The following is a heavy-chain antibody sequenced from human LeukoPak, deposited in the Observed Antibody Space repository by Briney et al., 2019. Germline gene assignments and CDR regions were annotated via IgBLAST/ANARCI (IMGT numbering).Heavy chain of an antibody. D-gene: IGHD2-21*01. CDR3: TTDPTLAYCGGDCYYFDY. V-gene: IGHV3-15*01. CDR1: GFNFINAW. Sequence: GWYLRLSCAASGFNFINAWLSSVRQPPGNGLEWVGLIKSKTDGGTTDYAAPVKGRFTISRDDSKNTLYLQMNSLKTEDTAVYYCTTDPTLAYCGGDCYYFDYWGQGTLVTVSS. CDR2: IKSKTDGGTT. J-gene: IGHJ4*02.